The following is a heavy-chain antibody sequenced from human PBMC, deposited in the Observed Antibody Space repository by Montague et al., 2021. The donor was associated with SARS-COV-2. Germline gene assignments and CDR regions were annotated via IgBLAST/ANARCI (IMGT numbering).Heavy chain of an antibody. CDR1: GYSISSDDY. CDR3: ARVSISYDPDDAAYGMDV. J-gene: IGHJ6*02. V-gene: IGHV4-38-2*01. Sequence: SETLSLTCAVSGYSISSDDYWGRSRPPGGKGVGWIGSIHRDGNNYNNPLIRRVVTLADTTYKNQFSMQLRSVAAADTAVYYCARVSISYDPDDAAYGMDVWGQGTIVTVSS. D-gene: IGHD6-6*01. CDR2: IHRDGNN.